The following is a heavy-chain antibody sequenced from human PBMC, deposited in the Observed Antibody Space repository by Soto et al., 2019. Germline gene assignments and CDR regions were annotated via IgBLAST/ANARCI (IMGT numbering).Heavy chain of an antibody. CDR3: ARAVDMDY. J-gene: IGHJ4*02. V-gene: IGHV3-7*03. Sequence: PGGSLRLSCAVSGFTFSGYWMTWVRQAPGKGLEWVANIKEDGSEKYYVDSVKGRFTIFRDNAKNSLYLQMNTLRAEDTAVYYCARAVDMDYWGQGTLVTVSS. CDR2: IKEDGSEK. D-gene: IGHD5-12*01. CDR1: GFTFSGYW.